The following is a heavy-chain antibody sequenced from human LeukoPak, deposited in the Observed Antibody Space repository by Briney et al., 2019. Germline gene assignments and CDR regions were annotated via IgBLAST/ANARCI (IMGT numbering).Heavy chain of an antibody. J-gene: IGHJ4*02. Sequence: GGSLRLSCAASGFPFSSYSMNWVRQAPGEALEWVSYISSSRTTSYADSVKGRFTISRDNAKNSLYLQMNSLRAEDTAVYYCARDLEGSGSFYRPSYDYWGQGTLVTVSS. V-gene: IGHV3-48*01. CDR2: ISSSRTT. D-gene: IGHD3-10*01. CDR1: GFPFSSYS. CDR3: ARDLEGSGSFYRPSYDY.